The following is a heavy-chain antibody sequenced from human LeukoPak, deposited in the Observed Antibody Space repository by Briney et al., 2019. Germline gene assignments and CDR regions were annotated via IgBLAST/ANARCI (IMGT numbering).Heavy chain of an antibody. V-gene: IGHV3-30*02. CDR2: IRSDGTNK. CDR1: GFTFSSSG. Sequence: GGSLRLSCAASGFTFSSSGMNWVRQSPGKGLEWVAFIRSDGTNKYYADSVKGRFTISRDNSKNTLYLQMNSLRAEDTAVYYCAKDMWGYLDYWGQGTLVTVSS. CDR3: AKDMWGYLDY. D-gene: IGHD1-26*01. J-gene: IGHJ4*02.